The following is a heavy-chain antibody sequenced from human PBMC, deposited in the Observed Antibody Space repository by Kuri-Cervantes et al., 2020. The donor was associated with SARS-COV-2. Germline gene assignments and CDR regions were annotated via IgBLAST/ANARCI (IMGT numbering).Heavy chain of an antibody. J-gene: IGHJ3*02. D-gene: IGHD2-21*01. Sequence: GGSLRLSCAASGFTFSRFDMHWVRQATGKGLEWVSAIGTAGDPYYPGSVKGRFTISRENAKNSLYLQMNSLRAGDTAVYYCARAVHIGAFDIWGQGTMVTVSS. CDR1: GFTFSRFD. CDR3: ARAVHIGAFDI. CDR2: IGTAGDP. V-gene: IGHV3-13*05.